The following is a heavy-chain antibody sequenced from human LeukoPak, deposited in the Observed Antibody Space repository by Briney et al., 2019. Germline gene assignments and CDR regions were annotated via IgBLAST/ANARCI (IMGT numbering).Heavy chain of an antibody. V-gene: IGHV4-34*01. D-gene: IGHD2-15*01. CDR2: INHSGST. Sequence: SETLSLTCTVSGGSISSYYWSWIRQPPGKGLEWIGEINHSGSTNYNPSLKSRVTISVDTSKNQFSLKLSSVTAADTAVYYCAREGSGIDYWGQGTLVTVSS. J-gene: IGHJ4*02. CDR3: AREGSGIDY. CDR1: GGSISSYY.